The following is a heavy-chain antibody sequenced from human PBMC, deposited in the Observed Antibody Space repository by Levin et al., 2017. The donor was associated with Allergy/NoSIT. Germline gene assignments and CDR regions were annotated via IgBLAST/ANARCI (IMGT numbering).Heavy chain of an antibody. D-gene: IGHD6-19*01. CDR2: IWYDGSNK. Sequence: GGSLRLSCAASGFTFSSYGMHWVRQAPGKGLEWVAVIWYDGSNKYYADSVKGRFTISRDNSKNTLYLQMNSLRAEDTAVYYCARGVKWWYSSGWYFDYWGQGTLVTVSS. V-gene: IGHV3-33*01. CDR1: GFTFSSYG. J-gene: IGHJ4*02. CDR3: ARGVKWWYSSGWYFDY.